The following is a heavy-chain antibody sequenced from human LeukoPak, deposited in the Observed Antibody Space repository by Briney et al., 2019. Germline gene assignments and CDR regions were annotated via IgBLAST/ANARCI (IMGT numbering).Heavy chain of an antibody. CDR1: GNYW. CDR2: INSDGSWT. Sequence: GGSLRLSCAASGNYWMHWVRQVPGKGLVWVSHINSDGSWTSYADSVKGRFTISRDNAKNSLYLQMNSLRAEDTAVYYCARGTNWSPLDFDHWGQGTLVTVSS. V-gene: IGHV3-74*01. CDR3: ARGTNWSPLDFDH. D-gene: IGHD1-20*01. J-gene: IGHJ4*02.